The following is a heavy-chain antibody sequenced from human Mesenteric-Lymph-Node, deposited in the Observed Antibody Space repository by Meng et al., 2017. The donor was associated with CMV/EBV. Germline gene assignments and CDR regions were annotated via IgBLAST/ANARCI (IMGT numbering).Heavy chain of an antibody. CDR1: TLRSYA. CDR3: ARSPSSIAARLRGPFGY. CDR2: IIPIFGTA. D-gene: IGHD6-6*01. J-gene: IGHJ4*02. V-gene: IGHV1-69*05. Sequence: TLRSYAISWVRQAPGQGLEWMGGIIPIFGTANYAQKFQGRVTITTDESSSTAYMELSSLRSEDTAVYYCARSPSSIAARLRGPFGYWGLGTLVTVSS.